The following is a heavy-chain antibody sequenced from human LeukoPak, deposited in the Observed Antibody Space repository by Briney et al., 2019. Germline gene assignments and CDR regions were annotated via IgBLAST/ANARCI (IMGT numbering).Heavy chain of an antibody. V-gene: IGHV4-34*01. CDR2: INHSGST. CDR3: ARRRRIYTMIRGIADY. Sequence: PSETLSLTCAVYGGSFSGYYWSWIRQPPGKGLEWIGEINHSGSTNYNPSLKSRVTISVDTSKNQFSLKLSSVTAADTAVYYCARRRRIYTMIRGIADYWGQGTLVTVSS. J-gene: IGHJ4*02. D-gene: IGHD3-10*01. CDR1: GGSFSGYY.